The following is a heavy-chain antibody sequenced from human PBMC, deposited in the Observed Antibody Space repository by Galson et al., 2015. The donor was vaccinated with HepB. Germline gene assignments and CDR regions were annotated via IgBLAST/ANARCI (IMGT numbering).Heavy chain of an antibody. Sequence: SLRLSCAASGFTFSDYYMSWIRQAPGKGLEWVSYISSSSSYTNYADSVKGRFTISRDNAKNSLYLQMNSLRAEDTAVYYCARGSGGERAYCSGGSCYSGAANDAFDIWGQGTMVTVSS. CDR3: ARGSGGERAYCSGGSCYSGAANDAFDI. CDR2: ISSSSSYT. D-gene: IGHD2-15*01. V-gene: IGHV3-11*06. CDR1: GFTFSDYY. J-gene: IGHJ3*02.